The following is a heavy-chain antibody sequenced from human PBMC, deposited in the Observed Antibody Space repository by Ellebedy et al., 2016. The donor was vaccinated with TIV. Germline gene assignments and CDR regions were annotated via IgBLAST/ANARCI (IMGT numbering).Heavy chain of an antibody. CDR3: VRTDPWQPIDD. Sequence: MPSETLSLTCTVSGGSISNSDYYWNWIRQPPGKGLEYIGSVYYSGSPYYNPSFKSRVTLSADTSKNQFSLNLRTVTAADTAVYYCVRTDPWQPIDDWGQGILVSVSS. V-gene: IGHV4-39*01. CDR1: GGSISNSDYY. CDR2: VYYSGSP. J-gene: IGHJ4*02. D-gene: IGHD2-21*02.